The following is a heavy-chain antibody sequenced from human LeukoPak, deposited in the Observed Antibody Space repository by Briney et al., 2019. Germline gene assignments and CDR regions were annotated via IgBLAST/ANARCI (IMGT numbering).Heavy chain of an antibody. D-gene: IGHD2-2*02. V-gene: IGHV3-23*01. CDR1: GFTFSSYA. CDR2: ISGSGGST. J-gene: IGHJ6*02. Sequence: PGGSLRLSCAASGFTFSSYAMSWVRQAPGKGLEWVSAISGSGGSTYYADSVKGRFTISRDNAKNSLYLQMNSLRAEDTAVYYCAPYCSSTSCYIHGMDVWGQGTTVTVSS. CDR3: APYCSSTSCYIHGMDV.